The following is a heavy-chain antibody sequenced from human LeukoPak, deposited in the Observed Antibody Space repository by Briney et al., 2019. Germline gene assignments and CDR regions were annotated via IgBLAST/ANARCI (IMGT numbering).Heavy chain of an antibody. CDR2: INAGNGNT. V-gene: IGHV1-3*01. D-gene: IGHD4-17*01. CDR3: ARVMTTVTSVDRAFDY. J-gene: IGHJ4*02. CDR1: GYTFTNYA. Sequence: ASVKVSCKASGYTFTNYAMHWVRQAPGQRLEWMGWINAGNGNTKYSQKFQGRVTITRDTSASTAYMELSSLRSEDTAVYYCARVMTTVTSVDRAFDYWGQGTLVTVSS.